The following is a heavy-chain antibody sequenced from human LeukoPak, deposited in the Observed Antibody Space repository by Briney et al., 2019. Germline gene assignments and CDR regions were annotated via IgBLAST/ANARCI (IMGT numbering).Heavy chain of an antibody. CDR3: GTVAAGYYFDN. D-gene: IGHD3-9*01. CDR2: INVSGGNT. J-gene: IGHJ4*02. Sequence: GGSLRLSCAASGFTFSSYTMRWVRQAPGKGLEWVSRINVSGGNTYYAYSVKGRFTISRDNSKNTLYLQMNSLRAEDTALYYCGTVAAGYYFDNWGQGTLVTVSS. V-gene: IGHV3-23*01. CDR1: GFTFSSYT.